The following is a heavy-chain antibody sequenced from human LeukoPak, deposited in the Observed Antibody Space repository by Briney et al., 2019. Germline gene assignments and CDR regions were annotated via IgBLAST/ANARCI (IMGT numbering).Heavy chain of an antibody. CDR2: IIPIVGIA. CDR3: ARGRYCSSTSCYRDYYYGMDV. Sequence: SVKVSCKASGGTFSSYAISWVRQAPGQGLEWMGRIIPIVGIANYAQKFQGRVTITADKSTSTAYMELSSLRSEDTAVYYCARGRYCSSTSCYRDYYYGMDVWGQGTTVTVSS. D-gene: IGHD2-2*02. CDR1: GGTFSSYA. V-gene: IGHV1-69*04. J-gene: IGHJ6*02.